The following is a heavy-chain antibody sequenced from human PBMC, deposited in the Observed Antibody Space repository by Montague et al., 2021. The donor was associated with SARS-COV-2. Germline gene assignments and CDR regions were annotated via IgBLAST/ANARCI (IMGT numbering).Heavy chain of an antibody. J-gene: IGHJ3*02. CDR3: AKSRPHTNECGSAFDI. CDR2: IDGGGYST. V-gene: IGHV3-23*01. Sequence: SGAEVKKPGESLRLSCAASGFTFSNYAMSWVRQAPGKGLQWVSAIDGGGYSTFYGDSVKGRFTISRDNSKSTLHLQMNSLRAEDTAIYYCAKSRPHTNECGSAFDIWGQGTMVTVSS. D-gene: IGHD1-1*01. CDR1: GFTFSNYA.